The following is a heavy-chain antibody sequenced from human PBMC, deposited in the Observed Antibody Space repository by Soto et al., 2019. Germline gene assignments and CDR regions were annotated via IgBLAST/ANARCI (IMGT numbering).Heavy chain of an antibody. CDR2: ISTFSGKT. Sequence: QFHLVQSGAEVKKPGDAVRVSCKASGYPFTSYDLYWVRQAPGQGLEWMGWISTFSGKTNYTQKFQDRVTMTTGTSTTAAYMDLRSLRAEDTAVYYCASEGVRYCSGRSCYSGWFDPWGQGTLVTVSS. CDR3: ASEGVRYCSGRSCYSGWFDP. J-gene: IGHJ5*02. CDR1: GYPFTSYD. D-gene: IGHD2-15*01. V-gene: IGHV1-18*04.